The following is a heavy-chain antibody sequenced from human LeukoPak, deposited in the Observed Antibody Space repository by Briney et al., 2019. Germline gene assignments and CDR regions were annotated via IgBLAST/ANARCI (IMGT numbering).Heavy chain of an antibody. D-gene: IGHD1-26*01. CDR2: ISYDGSNK. J-gene: IGHJ1*01. CDR3: AKPIFSGSYVKAYFQH. Sequence: GGSLRLSRAASGFTFSSYGMHWVRQAPGKGLEWVAVISYDGSNKYYADSVKGRFTISRDNSKNTLYLQMNSLRAEDTAVYYCAKPIFSGSYVKAYFQHWGQGTLVTVSS. CDR1: GFTFSSYG. V-gene: IGHV3-30*18.